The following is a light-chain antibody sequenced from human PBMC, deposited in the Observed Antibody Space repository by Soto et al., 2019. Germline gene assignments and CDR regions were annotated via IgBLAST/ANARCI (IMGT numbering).Light chain of an antibody. V-gene: IGKV1-27*01. J-gene: IGKJ4*01. CDR1: QAIYNY. CDR2: AAS. CDR3: QKFSAVPT. Sequence: DIPMTQSPSSLSASVGDRVTITCRASQAIYNYLAWYQQKPGKVPTLLISAASTLQSGVPSRFSGSGSGTDFTLTISSLQPEDVATYYCQKFSAVPTFGGGNKVEI.